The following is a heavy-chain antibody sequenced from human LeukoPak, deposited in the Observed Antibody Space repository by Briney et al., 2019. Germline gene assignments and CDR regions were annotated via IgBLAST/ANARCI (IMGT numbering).Heavy chain of an antibody. CDR3: ARDEAYDAFDI. CDR1: GFTFSSYS. V-gene: IGHV3-21*01. J-gene: IGHJ3*02. CDR2: ISSSSSYI. Sequence: GGSLRLSCAASGFTFSSYSMTWVRQAPGKGLEWVSSISSSSSYIYYADSVKGRFTISRDNAKNSLYLQMNSLRAEDTAVYYCARDEAYDAFDIWGQGTMVTVSS.